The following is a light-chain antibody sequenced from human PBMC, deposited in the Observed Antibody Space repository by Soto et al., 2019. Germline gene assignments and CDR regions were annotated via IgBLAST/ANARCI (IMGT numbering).Light chain of an antibody. CDR3: QQSYRSPYT. V-gene: IGKV1-39*01. J-gene: IGKJ2*01. Sequence: DTPMTQSPSSLSASVGDKVIITCRAGQTIANYLNWYQQKPGKAPNLLIYSASTLHSGVPSRFSGRGSGTEFTLTISSLQPEDVATYYCQQSYRSPYTFGQGTKLELK. CDR2: SAS. CDR1: QTIANY.